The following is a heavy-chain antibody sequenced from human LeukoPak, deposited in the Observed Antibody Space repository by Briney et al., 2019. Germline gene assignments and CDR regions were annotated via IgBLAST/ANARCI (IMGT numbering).Heavy chain of an antibody. D-gene: IGHD3-22*01. CDR2: FDPEDGET. CDR1: GYTLTELS. Sequence: ASVKVSCKVSGYTLTELSMHWVRQAPGKGLEWMGGFDPEDGETIYAQKSQGRVTMTEDTSTDTAYMELSSLRSEDTAVYYCATGSDSSGYQTIDYWGQGTLVTVSS. J-gene: IGHJ4*02. V-gene: IGHV1-24*01. CDR3: ATGSDSSGYQTIDY.